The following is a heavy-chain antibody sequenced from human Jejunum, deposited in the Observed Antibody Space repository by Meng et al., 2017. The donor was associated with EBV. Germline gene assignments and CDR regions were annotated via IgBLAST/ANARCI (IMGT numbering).Heavy chain of an antibody. CDR2: INSDGTNT. Sequence: VRVVGSGGGLVQPGGALRLSCAASGFTFSNYWMHWVRQSPGKGLIYVSRINSDGTNTGYTDSVKGRFTISRDNAKNTLYLEMNSLRAEDTAVYYCARAITVTTLNWLDPWGQGILVTVSS. J-gene: IGHJ5*02. V-gene: IGHV3-74*01. CDR3: ARAITVTTLNWLDP. D-gene: IGHD4-17*01. CDR1: GFTFSNYW.